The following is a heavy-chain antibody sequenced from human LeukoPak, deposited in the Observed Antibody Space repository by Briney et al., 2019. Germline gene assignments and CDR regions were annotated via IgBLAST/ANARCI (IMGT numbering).Heavy chain of an antibody. CDR1: GFTFSSYG. CDR2: MWYDGSNK. J-gene: IGHJ4*02. D-gene: IGHD6-19*01. CDR3: ARDGVRGGFASGWTPYYFDY. Sequence: GGSLRLSCAASGFTFSSYGMHWVRQAPGKGLEWVAVMWYDGSNKYYADSVKGRFTISRDNSKNTLYLQMNSLRAEDTAVYYCARDGVRGGFASGWTPYYFDYWGQGTLVTVSS. V-gene: IGHV3-33*01.